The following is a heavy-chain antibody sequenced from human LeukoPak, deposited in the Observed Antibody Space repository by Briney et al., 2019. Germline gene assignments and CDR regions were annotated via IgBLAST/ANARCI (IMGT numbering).Heavy chain of an antibody. CDR2: ISGSGSST. J-gene: IGHJ4*02. CDR3: AKLRVGGLRRGSFEY. V-gene: IGHV3-23*01. D-gene: IGHD4-17*01. Sequence: GGSLRLSCAASGFTFSTYGMSWVRQAPGKGLEWVSGISGSGSSTYYTDLLKGRFTISRDNSKDTLYLQMTSLRAEDTAVYYCAKLRVGGLRRGSFEYWGQGALVTVSS. CDR1: GFTFSTYG.